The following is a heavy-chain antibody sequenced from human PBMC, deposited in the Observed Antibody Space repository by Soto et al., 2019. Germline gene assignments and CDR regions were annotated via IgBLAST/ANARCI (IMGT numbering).Heavy chain of an antibody. CDR2: IYYSGST. V-gene: IGHV4-31*03. D-gene: IGHD5-18*01. Sequence: QVQLQESGPGLVKTSQTLSLTCTVSGGSISSGVYYWSWIRQHRGKGLEWIGYIYYSGSTYYNASVKSRVTITVDTSKNQFALKLSSVTAADTAVYYCARGWVNTAMVTSDYLGQGTLVTVSS. J-gene: IGHJ4*02. CDR1: GGSISSGVYY. CDR3: ARGWVNTAMVTSDY.